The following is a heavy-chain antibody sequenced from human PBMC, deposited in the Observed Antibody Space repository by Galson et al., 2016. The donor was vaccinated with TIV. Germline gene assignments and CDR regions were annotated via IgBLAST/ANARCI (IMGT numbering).Heavy chain of an antibody. CDR1: GYTFSHYY. D-gene: IGHD3-10*01. V-gene: IGHV1-69*04. CDR2: IIPIIGIG. CDR3: ARASSENYYNAPDY. Sequence: SVKVSCKASGYTFSHYYLHWVRQAPGQGLEWMGRIIPIIGIGNSAKKFQGRVTITADISTSTVYMELSSLRSEDTAVYYCARASSENYYNAPDYWGQGSLVTVSS. J-gene: IGHJ4*02.